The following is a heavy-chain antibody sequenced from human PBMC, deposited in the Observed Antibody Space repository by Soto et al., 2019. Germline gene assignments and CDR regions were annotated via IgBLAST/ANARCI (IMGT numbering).Heavy chain of an antibody. CDR2: IIPIFGTA. D-gene: IGHD3-22*01. V-gene: IGHV1-69*13. CDR1: GYTFSSYA. J-gene: IGHJ5*02. CDR3: ARSILYYYDSSGYRPNWFDP. Sequence: SVKVSCKASGYTFSSYAISWVRQAPGQGLEWMGGIIPIFGTANYAQKFQGRVTITADESTSTAYMELSSLRSEDTAVYYCARSILYYYDSSGYRPNWFDPWGQGTLVTVSS.